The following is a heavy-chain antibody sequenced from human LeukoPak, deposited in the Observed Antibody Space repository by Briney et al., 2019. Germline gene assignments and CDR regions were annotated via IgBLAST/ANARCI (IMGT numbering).Heavy chain of an antibody. Sequence: GGSLTLLCAAPGFTLCSYWMTWLRQALAMGLEWVANIREVGREKYYVDSVKGRFTISRDNAKNSLYLQMNSLRVEDTAVYYCASGTYTFGYWGQGTLVTVSS. CDR3: ASGTYTFGY. CDR2: IREVGREK. J-gene: IGHJ4*02. D-gene: IGHD3-16*01. CDR1: GFTLCSYW. V-gene: IGHV3-7*01.